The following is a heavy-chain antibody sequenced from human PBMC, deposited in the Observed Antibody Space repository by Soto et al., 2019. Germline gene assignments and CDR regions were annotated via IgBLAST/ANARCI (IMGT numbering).Heavy chain of an antibody. J-gene: IGHJ5*02. D-gene: IGHD2-8*02. CDR3: ARIYCSGGICFPNWVDP. Sequence: QVQLVQSGSEVKKPGSSVKVSCKASGGFFSSDAISWVRQAPGQGLEWLGGITPISGTPKYAQKFQGRVTISGDXSXSXXYMDLSSLRFEDTAIYYCARIYCSGGICFPNWVDPWGQGTLVTVSS. CDR2: ITPISGTP. CDR1: GGFFSSDA. V-gene: IGHV1-69*12.